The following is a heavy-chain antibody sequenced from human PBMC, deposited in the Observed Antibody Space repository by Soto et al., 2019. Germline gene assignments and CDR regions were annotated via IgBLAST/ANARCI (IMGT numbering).Heavy chain of an antibody. CDR1: GYTFTSYG. Sequence: QVPLVQSGAEVKKPGASVKVSCKASGYTFTSYGISWVRQAPGQGLEWMGWISAYNGNTNYAQKLQGRVTMTTDTSTSTAYMELRSLRSDDTAVYYCARERYGASSSSWYRFDPWGQGTLVTVSS. D-gene: IGHD6-13*01. CDR2: ISAYNGNT. CDR3: ARERYGASSSSWYRFDP. J-gene: IGHJ5*02. V-gene: IGHV1-18*01.